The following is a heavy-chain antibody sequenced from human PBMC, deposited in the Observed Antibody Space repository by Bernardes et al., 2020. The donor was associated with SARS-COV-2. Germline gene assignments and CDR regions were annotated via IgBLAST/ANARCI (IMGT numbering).Heavy chain of an antibody. CDR3: ARFGGSYYLPYYGMDV. J-gene: IGHJ6*02. CDR2: INSDGSST. V-gene: IGHV3-74*01. Sequence: GGSLRLSCAASGFTFSSYWMHWVRQAPGKGLVWVSRINSDGSSTSYADSVKGRFTISRDNAKNTLYLQMNSLRAEDTAVYYCARFGGSYYLPYYGMDVWGQGTTVTVSS. D-gene: IGHD1-26*01. CDR1: GFTFSSYW.